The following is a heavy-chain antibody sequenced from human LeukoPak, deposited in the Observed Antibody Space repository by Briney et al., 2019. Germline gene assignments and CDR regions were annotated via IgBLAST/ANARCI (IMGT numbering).Heavy chain of an antibody. Sequence: SETLSLTCAVYGGSFSGYYWSWIRQPPGKGLEWIGNIYDSGSTHYNPSLKSRVTISVDTSKNQFSLKLNSVTAADTAVYYCATHRRSGSGGSENAFEIWGLGTMVTVSS. V-gene: IGHV4-34*01. CDR2: IYDSGST. D-gene: IGHD5-12*01. CDR1: GGSFSGYY. CDR3: ATHRRSGSGGSENAFEI. J-gene: IGHJ3*02.